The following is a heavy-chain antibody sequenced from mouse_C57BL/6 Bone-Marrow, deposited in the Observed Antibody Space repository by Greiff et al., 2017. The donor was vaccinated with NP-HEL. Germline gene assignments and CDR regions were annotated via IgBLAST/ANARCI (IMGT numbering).Heavy chain of an antibody. D-gene: IGHD2-3*01. CDR1: GYTFTDYN. Sequence: EVQLQQSGPELVKPGASVKMSCKASGYTFTDYNMHWVKQSHGKSLEWIGYINPNNGGTSYNQKFKGKATLTVNKSSSTAYMELRSLTSEDSAVYYCARSWDGYYVPWFAYWGQGTLVTVSA. CDR2: INPNNGGT. J-gene: IGHJ3*01. V-gene: IGHV1-22*01. CDR3: ARSWDGYYVPWFAY.